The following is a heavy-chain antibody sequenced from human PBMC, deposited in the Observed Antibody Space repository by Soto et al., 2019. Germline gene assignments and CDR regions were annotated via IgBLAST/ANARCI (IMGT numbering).Heavy chain of an antibody. V-gene: IGHV1-24*01. CDR1: GYTLTELS. D-gene: IGHD2-2*01. CDR3: ATKYQLLFGYAFDI. CDR2: FDPEDGET. J-gene: IGHJ3*02. Sequence: ASVKVSCKVSGYTLTELSMHWVRQAPGKGLEWMGGFDPEDGETTYAQKFQGRVTMTEDTSTDTAYMELSSLRSEDTAVYYCATKYQLLFGYAFDIWGQGTMVTVSS.